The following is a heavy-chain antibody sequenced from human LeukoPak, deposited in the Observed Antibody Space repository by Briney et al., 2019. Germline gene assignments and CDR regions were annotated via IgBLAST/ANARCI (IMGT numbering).Heavy chain of an antibody. Sequence: GGSLRLSCAASGFTFRSYIMNWVRQAPGKGLEWVSYISSSSSTIYYADSVKGRFTISRDNAKNSLYLQMNSLRAEDTAVYYCARVNPDYYDSSGYPHDAFDIWGQGTMVTVSS. CDR2: ISSSSSTI. D-gene: IGHD3-22*01. J-gene: IGHJ3*02. CDR3: ARVNPDYYDSSGYPHDAFDI. CDR1: GFTFRSYI. V-gene: IGHV3-48*01.